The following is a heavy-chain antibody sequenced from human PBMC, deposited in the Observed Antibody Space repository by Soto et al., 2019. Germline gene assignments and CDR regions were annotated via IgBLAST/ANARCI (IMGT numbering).Heavy chain of an antibody. CDR2: INADNGNT. Sequence: QVQLVQSGAEVKKPGASVKVSCKASGYTFTSYAMHWVRQAPGQRLEWMGWINADNGNTKYSQKFQGRVTITRDTSASTAYMELSSLRSEDTAVYYCARDTGNYYYGMDVWGQGTTVTVSS. D-gene: IGHD4-17*01. J-gene: IGHJ6*02. CDR1: GYTFTSYA. CDR3: ARDTGNYYYGMDV. V-gene: IGHV1-3*01.